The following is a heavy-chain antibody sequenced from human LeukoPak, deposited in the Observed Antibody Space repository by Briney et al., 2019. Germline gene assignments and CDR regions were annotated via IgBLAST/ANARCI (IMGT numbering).Heavy chain of an antibody. CDR2: GDSDT. D-gene: IGHD1-26*01. J-gene: IGHJ3*02. Sequence: GDSDTRYSPSLQGQVTISADKSISTAYLQWSSLKASDTAMYYCARRRRMGVGATAAAFDIWGQGTMVTVSS. V-gene: IGHV5-51*01. CDR3: ARRRRMGVGATAAAFDI.